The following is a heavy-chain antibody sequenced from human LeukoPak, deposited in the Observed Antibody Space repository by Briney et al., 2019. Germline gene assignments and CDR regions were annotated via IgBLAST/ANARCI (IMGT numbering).Heavy chain of an antibody. V-gene: IGHV1-18*01. Sequence: ASVKVSCKASGYTFTSYGISWVRQAPGQGLEWMGWISAYKGNTNYAQKLQGRVTMTTDTSTSTAYMELRSLRSDDTAVYYCAGRVGGSGSYFAFDYWGQGTLVTVSS. CDR3: AGRVGGSGSYFAFDY. D-gene: IGHD3-10*01. CDR2: ISAYKGNT. J-gene: IGHJ4*02. CDR1: GYTFTSYG.